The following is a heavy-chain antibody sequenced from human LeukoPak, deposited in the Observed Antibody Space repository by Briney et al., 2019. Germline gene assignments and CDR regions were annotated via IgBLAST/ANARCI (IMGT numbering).Heavy chain of an antibody. CDR1: GGSISSYY. Sequence: SETLSLTCTVSGGSISSYYWSWIRQPPGKGLEWIGSIYHSGSTYYNPSLKSRVTISVDTSKNQFSLKLSSVTAADTAVYYCARAAPRAAARYYYYMDVWGKGTTVTVSS. CDR2: IYHSGST. CDR3: ARAAPRAAARYYYYMDV. V-gene: IGHV4-38-2*02. J-gene: IGHJ6*03. D-gene: IGHD6-13*01.